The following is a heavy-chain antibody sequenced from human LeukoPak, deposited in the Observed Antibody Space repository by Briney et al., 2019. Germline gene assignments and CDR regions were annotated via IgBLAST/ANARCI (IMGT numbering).Heavy chain of an antibody. Sequence: PSETLSLTCAVYGGSFSDYYWNWIRQPPGKGLEWIGYIYYSGSTYYNPSLKSRVTISVDTSKNQFSLKLNSVTAADTAVYYCATPTTITRRVDVWGQGTTVTVSS. CDR3: ATPTTITRRVDV. CDR2: IYYSGST. V-gene: IGHV4-34*01. J-gene: IGHJ6*02. D-gene: IGHD5-12*01. CDR1: GGSFSDYY.